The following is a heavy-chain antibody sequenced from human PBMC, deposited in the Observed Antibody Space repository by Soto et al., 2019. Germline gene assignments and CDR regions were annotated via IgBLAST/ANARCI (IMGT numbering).Heavy chain of an antibody. Sequence: QVQLQESGPGLVTPSQNLSLTCTVSDGSISSGGYDWKWIRQHPGKGLEWIGYIYYIGSTYYNPSLKSRVTISLDTSKNQFSLTLSSVTAADTAVYYCARSVFPWGQGTLVTVS. V-gene: IGHV4-31*03. CDR3: ARSVFP. J-gene: IGHJ5*02. CDR2: IYYIGST. CDR1: DGSISSGGYD.